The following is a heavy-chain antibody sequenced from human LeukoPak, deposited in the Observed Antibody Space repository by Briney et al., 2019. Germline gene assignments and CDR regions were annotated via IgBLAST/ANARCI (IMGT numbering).Heavy chain of an antibody. CDR2: IYPGDSDT. V-gene: IGHV5-51*01. CDR1: GYSFTTYW. D-gene: IGHD6-19*01. J-gene: IGHJ4*02. CDR3: ARPSSSGWFGFDY. Sequence: GESLKISCEGSGYSFTTYWIGWVRQMAGKGLELMGIIYPGDSDTRYSPSFQGQVTISADKSISTAYLQWGSVKASDTAMYYCARPSSSGWFGFDYWGQGTLVTVSS.